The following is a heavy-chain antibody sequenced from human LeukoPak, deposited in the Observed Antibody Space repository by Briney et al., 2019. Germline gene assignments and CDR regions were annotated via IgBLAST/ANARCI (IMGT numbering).Heavy chain of an antibody. CDR3: ARDSGSYYYYGMDV. CDR2: IWYDGSNK. Sequence: GRSLRLSCAASGFTFTSYGMHWVRQAPGKGLEWVSIIWYDGSNKYYTDSVKGRFTISRDNSKNTLYLQMNSLRAGDTAVYYCARDSGSYYYYGMDVWGKGTTVTVSS. CDR1: GFTFTSYG. J-gene: IGHJ6*04. D-gene: IGHD3-10*01. V-gene: IGHV3-33*01.